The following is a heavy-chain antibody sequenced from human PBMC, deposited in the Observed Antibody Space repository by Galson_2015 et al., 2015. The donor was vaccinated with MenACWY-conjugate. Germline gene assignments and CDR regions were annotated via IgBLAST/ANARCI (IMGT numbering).Heavy chain of an antibody. D-gene: IGHD2/OR15-2a*01. CDR3: AKVSGATTYLYYYHMDV. J-gene: IGHJ6*02. CDR1: GFPFDKYA. V-gene: IGHV3-23*01. CDR2: ILGGGDDT. Sequence: SLRLSCAASGFPFDKYAMNWVRQAPGKGLEWVSAILGGGDDTYYTDSVKGRFTISRDNSKNTVYLHMNSLRADDTAVYYCAKVSGATTYLYYYHMDVWGQGTTVTVSS.